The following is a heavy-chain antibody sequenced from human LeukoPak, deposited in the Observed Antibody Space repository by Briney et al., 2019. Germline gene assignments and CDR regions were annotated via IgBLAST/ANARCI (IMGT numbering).Heavy chain of an antibody. Sequence: APVKVSCKASGYTFTSYGINWVRQAPGQGLEWMGRISTHNGNTNYAQNLQGRVTMTTDTSTSTTYMELSSLRSDDTAVYYCARDSSGSYSDHLDNWGQGTLNTVSS. CDR2: ISTHNGNT. CDR1: GYTFTSYG. V-gene: IGHV1-18*01. J-gene: IGHJ4*02. D-gene: IGHD1-26*01. CDR3: ARDSSGSYSDHLDN.